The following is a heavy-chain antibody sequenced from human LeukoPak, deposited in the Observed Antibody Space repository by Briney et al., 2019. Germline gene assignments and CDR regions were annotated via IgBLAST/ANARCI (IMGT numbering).Heavy chain of an antibody. CDR2: IASSSGYI. D-gene: IGHD2-21*02. Sequence: GGSLRLSCAASGFTFSSYTMNWVRQAPGKGLEWVSSIASSSGYISYADSVKGRFTISRDNAKKPLYLQMTSLTAEDTAVYYCARDRGAYCGGDCCLGFDYWGRGTLVTVSS. CDR3: ARDRGAYCGGDCCLGFDY. V-gene: IGHV3-21*01. J-gene: IGHJ4*01. CDR1: GFTFSSYT.